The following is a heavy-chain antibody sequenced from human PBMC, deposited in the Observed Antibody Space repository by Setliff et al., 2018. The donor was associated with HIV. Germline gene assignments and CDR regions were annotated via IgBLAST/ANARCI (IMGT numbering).Heavy chain of an antibody. CDR3: ARDGYSSSWYVISGSFDY. J-gene: IGHJ4*02. V-gene: IGHV4-61*02. CDR2: IYTSGST. D-gene: IGHD6-13*01. CDR1: GGSISSGSYY. Sequence: SETLSLTCTVSGGSISSGSYYWNWIRQPAGKGLEWIGRIYTSGSTNYNPSLKSRVTISVDTSENQFSLKLSSVTAADTAVYYCARDGYSSSWYVISGSFDYWGQGILVTVSS.